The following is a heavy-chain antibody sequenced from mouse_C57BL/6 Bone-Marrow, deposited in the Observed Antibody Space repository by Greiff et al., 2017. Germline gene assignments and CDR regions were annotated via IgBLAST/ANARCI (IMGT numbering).Heavy chain of an antibody. J-gene: IGHJ1*03. CDR2: IYPGSGST. CDR3: ARFGGNWASWYFDV. V-gene: IGHV1-55*01. Sequence: QVQLQQPGAELVKPGASVKMSCKASGYTFTSYWITWVKQRPGQGLEWIGDIYPGSGSTNYNEKFKSKATLTVDTSSSTAYMQLSSLTSEDSAVYYCARFGGNWASWYFDVGGTGTTVTVSA. D-gene: IGHD4-1*01. CDR1: GYTFTSYW.